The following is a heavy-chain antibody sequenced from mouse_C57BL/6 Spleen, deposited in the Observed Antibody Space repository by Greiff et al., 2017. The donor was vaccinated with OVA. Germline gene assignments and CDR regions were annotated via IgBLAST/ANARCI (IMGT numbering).Heavy chain of an antibody. D-gene: IGHD2-4*01. CDR2: IHPNSGST. J-gene: IGHJ4*01. CDR1: GYTFTSYW. Sequence: QVQLKQPGAELVKPGASVKLSCKASGYTFTSYWMHWVKQRPGQGLEWIGMIHPNSGSTNYNEKFKSKATLTVDKSSSTAYMQLSSLTSEDSAVYYCARVDDDVSYYYAMDYWGQGTSVTVSS. CDR3: ARVDDDVSYYYAMDY. V-gene: IGHV1-64*01.